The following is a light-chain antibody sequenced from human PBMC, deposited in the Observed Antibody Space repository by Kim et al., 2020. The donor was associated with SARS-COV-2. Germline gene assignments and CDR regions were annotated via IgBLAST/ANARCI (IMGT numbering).Light chain of an antibody. Sequence: STGERVPLSGRASHNVNNNLLAWHQQKPGQAPRLLIYGASNRAAGIPDRFSGSGSGTDFTLTISRLEPEDFAVYYCQQSGSSPRTFGPGTKVDIK. V-gene: IGKV3-20*01. CDR3: QQSGSSPRT. J-gene: IGKJ1*01. CDR1: HNVNNNL. CDR2: GAS.